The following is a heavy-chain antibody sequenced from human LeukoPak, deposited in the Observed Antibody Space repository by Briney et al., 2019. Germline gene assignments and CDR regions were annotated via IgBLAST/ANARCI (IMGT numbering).Heavy chain of an antibody. CDR1: GFTFSSYS. V-gene: IGHV3-48*01. CDR3: ANTKTNIVVVPAATFDY. J-gene: IGHJ4*02. D-gene: IGHD2-2*01. Sequence: PGGPLRLSCAASGFTFSSYSMNWVRQAPGKGLEWVSYISSSSSTIYYADSVKGRFTISRDNSKNTLYLQMNSLRAEDTAVYYCANTKTNIVVVPAATFDYWGQGTLVTVSS. CDR2: ISSSSSTI.